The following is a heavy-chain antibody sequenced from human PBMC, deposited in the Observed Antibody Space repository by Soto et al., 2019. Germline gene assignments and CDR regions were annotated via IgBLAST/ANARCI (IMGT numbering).Heavy chain of an antibody. CDR1: GYTFTGYY. V-gene: IGHV1-69*13. D-gene: IGHD2-15*01. CDR3: ATATCSGGRCYWDFDY. Sequence: SVKVSCKASGYTFTGYYMHWVRQAPGQGLEWMGWIIPIFGTANYAQKLQGRVTMTADESTSTAYMELSSLRSEDTAVYYCATATCSGGRCYWDFDYWGQGTLVTVSS. J-gene: IGHJ4*02. CDR2: IIPIFGTA.